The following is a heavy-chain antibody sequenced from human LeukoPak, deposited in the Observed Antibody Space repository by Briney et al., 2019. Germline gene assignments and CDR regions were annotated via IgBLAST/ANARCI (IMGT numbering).Heavy chain of an antibody. V-gene: IGHV3-7*03. CDR2: INSDGSEG. CDR3: ARSSYSSSSSV. CDR1: GFTFSGFW. D-gene: IGHD6-6*01. J-gene: IGHJ3*01. Sequence: GGSLRLSCAVSGFTFSGFWRSWSRQAPGKGLEWVASINSDGSEGYYADVVKGRFTISRDNAKNSLYLQINSLRAEDTAVYYCARSSYSSSSSVWGQGTMVTVSS.